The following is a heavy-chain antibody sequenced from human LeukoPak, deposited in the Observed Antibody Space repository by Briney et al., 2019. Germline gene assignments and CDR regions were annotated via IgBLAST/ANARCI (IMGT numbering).Heavy chain of an antibody. CDR1: GFTFSSYA. CDR2: ISYDGSNK. V-gene: IGHV3-30*04. D-gene: IGHD5-12*01. J-gene: IGHJ3*02. CDR3: ARKYVDIAGAFDI. Sequence: GGPLRLSCAASGFTFSSYAMHWVRQAPGKGLEWVAVISYDGSNKYYADSVKGRFTISRDNSKNTLYLQMNSLKAEDTAVYYCARKYVDIAGAFDIWGQGTMVTVSS.